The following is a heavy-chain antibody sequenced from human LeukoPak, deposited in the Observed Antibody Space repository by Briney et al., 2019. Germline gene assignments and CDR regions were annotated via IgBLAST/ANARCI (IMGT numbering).Heavy chain of an antibody. D-gene: IGHD6-19*01. CDR3: ARASLLGIAVAGPFDY. CDR1: GGSISSSSYY. V-gene: IGHV4-39*07. Sequence: SETLSLTCTVSGGSISSSSYYWGWIRQPPGKGLEWIGSIYYSGSTYYNPSLKSRVTISVDTSKNQFSLKLISVTAADTAVYYCARASLLGIAVAGPFDYWGQGTLVTVSS. CDR2: IYYSGST. J-gene: IGHJ4*02.